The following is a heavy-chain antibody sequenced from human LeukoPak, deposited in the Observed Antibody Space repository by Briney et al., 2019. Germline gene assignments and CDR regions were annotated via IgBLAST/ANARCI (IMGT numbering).Heavy chain of an antibody. CDR2: IYYSGST. D-gene: IGHD3-10*01. Sequence: SETLSLTCTVSGGSISGYYWSWIRQPPGKGPERIEYIYYSGSTNYNPSLKSRVTISVDTSKNQFSLKLNSVTAADTAVYYCASGFGYYFDYWGQGTLVTVSS. V-gene: IGHV4-59*01. J-gene: IGHJ4*02. CDR3: ASGFGYYFDY. CDR1: GGSISGYY.